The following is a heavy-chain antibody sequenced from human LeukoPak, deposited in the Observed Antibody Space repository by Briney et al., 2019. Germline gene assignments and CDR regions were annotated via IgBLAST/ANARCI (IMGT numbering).Heavy chain of an antibody. V-gene: IGHV3-30*02. Sequence: PGGSLRLSCAASGFSFSSFGMHRVRQAPGKGLEWVAFIRYDGSNKSYADSVKGRFTTSRDNSKNTLYLQMNSLGAEDTAVYHCVKAFDYYVDHWGQGMLVTVSS. CDR1: GFSFSSFG. D-gene: IGHD3-10*01. CDR2: IRYDGSNK. J-gene: IGHJ4*02. CDR3: VKAFDYYVDH.